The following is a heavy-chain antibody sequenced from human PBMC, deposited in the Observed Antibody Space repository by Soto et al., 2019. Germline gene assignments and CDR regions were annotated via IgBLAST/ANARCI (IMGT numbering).Heavy chain of an antibody. J-gene: IGHJ4*02. CDR3: ARGGYSYGYFDY. CDR1: GGSISSSSYH. Sequence: SETLSLTCTVSGGSISSSSYHWGWIRQPPGKGLEWIGSIYYSGSTYYNPSLKSRVTISVDTSKNQFSLKLSSVTAADTAVYYCARGGYSYGYFDYWGQGTLVTVSS. CDR2: IYYSGST. V-gene: IGHV4-39*07. D-gene: IGHD5-18*01.